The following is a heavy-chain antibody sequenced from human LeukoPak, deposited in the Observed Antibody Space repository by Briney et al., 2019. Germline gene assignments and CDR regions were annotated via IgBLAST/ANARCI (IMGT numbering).Heavy chain of an antibody. CDR3: ARHPLAAAGTFDY. J-gene: IGHJ4*02. Sequence: SETLSLTCTVSGGSISSYYWSWIRQPPGKGLEWIGYIYYSGSTNYNPSLKSRVTISVDTSKNQFSLKLSSVTAADTAVYYCARHPLAAAGTFDYWGQGTLVTVSS. CDR2: IYYSGST. V-gene: IGHV4-59*08. CDR1: GGSISSYY. D-gene: IGHD6-13*01.